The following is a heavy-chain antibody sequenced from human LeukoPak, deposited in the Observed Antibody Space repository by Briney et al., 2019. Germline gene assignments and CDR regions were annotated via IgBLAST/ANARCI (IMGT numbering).Heavy chain of an antibody. V-gene: IGHV1-18*04. CDR2: ISAYNGNT. Sequence: ASVKVSCKASGYTFTSYGISWGRQAPGQGLEWMGWISAYNGNTNYAQKLQGRVTMTTDTSTSTAYMELRSLRSDDTAVYYCARAKGVRGVIGYNWFDPWGQGTLVTVSS. J-gene: IGHJ5*02. D-gene: IGHD3-10*01. CDR1: GYTFTSYG. CDR3: ARAKGVRGVIGYNWFDP.